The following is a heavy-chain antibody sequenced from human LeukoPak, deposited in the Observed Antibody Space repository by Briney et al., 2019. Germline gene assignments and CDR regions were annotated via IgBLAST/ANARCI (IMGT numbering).Heavy chain of an antibody. Sequence: KPSETLSLTCTVSGYSISSGYYWGWIRQPPGKGLEWIGSIYHSGSTYYNPSLKSRVTISVDTSKNQFSLKLSSVTAADTAVYYCARSDGLNIGPRFGYWGQGTLVTVSS. CDR3: ARSDGLNIGPRFGY. CDR1: GYSISSGYY. V-gene: IGHV4-38-2*02. CDR2: IYHSGST. J-gene: IGHJ4*02. D-gene: IGHD5-24*01.